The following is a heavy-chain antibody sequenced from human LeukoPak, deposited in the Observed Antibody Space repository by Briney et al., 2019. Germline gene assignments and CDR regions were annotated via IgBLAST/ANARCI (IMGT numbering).Heavy chain of an antibody. CDR2: IYHSGST. V-gene: IGHV4-38-2*02. CDR1: GYSISSGYY. J-gene: IGHJ6*03. Sequence: SSETLSLTCTVSGYSISSGYYWGWIRQPPGKGLEWIGSIYHSGSTYYNPSLKSRVTISVDTSKNQFSLKLSSVTAADTAVYYCARVEEGYGSGRRENYYYYYMDVWGKGTTVTISS. CDR3: ARVEEGYGSGRRENYYYYYMDV. D-gene: IGHD3-10*01.